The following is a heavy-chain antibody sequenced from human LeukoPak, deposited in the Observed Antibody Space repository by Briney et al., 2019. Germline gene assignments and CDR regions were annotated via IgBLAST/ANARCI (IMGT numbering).Heavy chain of an antibody. Sequence: GGSLRLSCAASGFTFSSYGMHWVRQAPGKGLEWVAFIRYDGSNKYYADSVKGRFTISRDNAKNSLYLQMNSLRAEDTAVYYCARDPSSSWYVLPNYYFDYWGQGTLVTVPS. CDR1: GFTFSSYG. CDR2: IRYDGSNK. CDR3: ARDPSSSWYVLPNYYFDY. J-gene: IGHJ4*02. D-gene: IGHD6-13*01. V-gene: IGHV3-30*02.